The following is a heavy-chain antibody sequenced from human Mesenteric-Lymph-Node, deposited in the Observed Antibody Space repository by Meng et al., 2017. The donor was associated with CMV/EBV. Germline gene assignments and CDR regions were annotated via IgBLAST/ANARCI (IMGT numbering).Heavy chain of an antibody. D-gene: IGHD3-10*01. J-gene: IGHJ6*02. CDR1: GFTFSNYA. CDR3: AKDRGSSYYYYGMDV. CDR2: ISFDGNNK. V-gene: IGHV3-30*04. Sequence: GGSLRLSCAASGFTFSNYAMHWVRQAPGKGLEWVALISFDGNNKYSADSVKGRFTISRDNSKNTLYLQMNSLRAEDTAVYNCAKDRGSSYYYYGMDVWGQGTTVTVSS.